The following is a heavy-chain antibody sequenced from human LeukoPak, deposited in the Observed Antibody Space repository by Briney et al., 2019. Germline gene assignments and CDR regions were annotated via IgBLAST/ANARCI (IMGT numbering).Heavy chain of an antibody. CDR2: ISGSGGST. CDR1: GFTFSSYA. Sequence: GGSLRLSCAASGFTFSSYAMSWVRQAPGKGLEWVSVISGSGGSTYYADSVKGRFTISRDNSKSTLYLQMNSLRAEDTAVYYCAKVRYDSSGYQSPYFDYWGQGILVTVSS. CDR3: AKVRYDSSGYQSPYFDY. V-gene: IGHV3-23*01. D-gene: IGHD3-22*01. J-gene: IGHJ4*02.